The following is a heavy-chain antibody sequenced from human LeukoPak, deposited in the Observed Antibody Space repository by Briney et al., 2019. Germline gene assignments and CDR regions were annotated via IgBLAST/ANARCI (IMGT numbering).Heavy chain of an antibody. D-gene: IGHD5-12*01. J-gene: IGHJ4*02. V-gene: IGHV4-30-2*01. CDR1: GGSISSDGYY. CDR2: IYHSGST. Sequence: SETLSLTCTVSGGSISSDGYYWSWIRQPPGKGLEWIGYIYHSGSTYYNPSLKSRVTISVDRSKNQFSLKLSSVTAAATAVYYCASGNSGYDARYFDYWGQGTLVTVSS. CDR3: ASGNSGYDARYFDY.